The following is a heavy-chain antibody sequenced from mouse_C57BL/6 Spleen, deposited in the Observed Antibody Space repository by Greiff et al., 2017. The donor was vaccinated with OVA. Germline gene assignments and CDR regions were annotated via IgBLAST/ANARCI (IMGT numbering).Heavy chain of an antibody. CDR2: ISYDGSN. J-gene: IGHJ1*03. D-gene: IGHD1-1*01. Sequence: VQLKESGPGLVKPSQSLSLTCSVTGYSITSGYYWNWIRQFPGNKLEWMGYISYDGSNNYNPSLKNRISITRDTSKNQFFLKLNSVTTEDTATYYCARSPNYYGGYFDVWGTGTTVTVSS. V-gene: IGHV3-6*01. CDR3: ARSPNYYGGYFDV. CDR1: GYSITSGYY.